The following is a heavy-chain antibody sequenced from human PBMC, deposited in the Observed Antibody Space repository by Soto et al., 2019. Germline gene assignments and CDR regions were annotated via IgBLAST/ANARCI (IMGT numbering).Heavy chain of an antibody. CDR2: IIPIFGTA. D-gene: IGHD6-19*01. Sequence: QVQLVQSGAEVKKPGSSVKVSCKASGGTFSSYAISWVRQAPGQGLEWMGGIIPIFGTANYAQKFQGRVTITADESTSTAYTELSSLRSEDTAVYYCAREDSSGWFSGVTEENWFDPWGQGTLVTVSS. V-gene: IGHV1-69*01. CDR3: AREDSSGWFSGVTEENWFDP. CDR1: GGTFSSYA. J-gene: IGHJ5*02.